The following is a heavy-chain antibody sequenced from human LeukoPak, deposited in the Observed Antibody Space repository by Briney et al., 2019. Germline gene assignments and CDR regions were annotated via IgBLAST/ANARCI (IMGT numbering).Heavy chain of an antibody. D-gene: IGHD5-24*01. CDR2: IYYSGST. CDR3: ARGEMATIGLTGRFDY. CDR1: GGSIGSYY. J-gene: IGHJ4*02. Sequence: SETLSLTCTVSGGSIGSYYWSWIRQPPGKGLAWIGYIYYSGSTNYNPSLKSRVTISVDTSKNQFSLKLSSVTAADTAVYYCARGEMATIGLTGRFDYWGQGTLVTVSS. V-gene: IGHV4-59*01.